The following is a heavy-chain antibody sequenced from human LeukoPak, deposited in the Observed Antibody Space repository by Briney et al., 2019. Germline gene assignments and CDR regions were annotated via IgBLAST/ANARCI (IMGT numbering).Heavy chain of an antibody. Sequence: GESLKISCKSSGYSFTSYWIAWVRQMPGKGLELMGTIYPGDSDTRYSPSFQGQVTISAGKSISTAYLQWSSLKASDTAMYYCASRIAARGGGYWGQGTLVTVSS. J-gene: IGHJ4*02. CDR3: ASRIAARGGGY. CDR2: IYPGDSDT. V-gene: IGHV5-51*01. CDR1: GYSFTSYW. D-gene: IGHD6-13*01.